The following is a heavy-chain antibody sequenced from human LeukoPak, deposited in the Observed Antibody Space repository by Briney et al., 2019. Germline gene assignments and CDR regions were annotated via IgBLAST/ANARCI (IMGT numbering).Heavy chain of an antibody. V-gene: IGHV4-59*01. Sequence: SETLSLTCTVSGGSISSYYWSWIRQPPGKGLEWIGYIYYSGSTNYNPSLKSRVTISVDTSKNQFSLKLSSVTAADTAVYYCARLRRYSGSYYYYYYYYMDVWGKGTTVTISS. J-gene: IGHJ6*03. D-gene: IGHD1-26*01. CDR1: GGSISSYY. CDR3: ARLRRYSGSYYYYYYYYMDV. CDR2: IYYSGST.